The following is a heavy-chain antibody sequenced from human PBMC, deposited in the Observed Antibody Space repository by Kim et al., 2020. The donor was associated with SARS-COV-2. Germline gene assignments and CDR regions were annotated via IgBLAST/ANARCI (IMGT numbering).Heavy chain of an antibody. J-gene: IGHJ5*02. Sequence: SETLSLTCTVSGGSISSGGYYWSWIRQHPGKGLEWIGYINYSGSTYYNPSLKSRITISVDTSKNQFSLKLSSVTAAVTAVYYCARAVTTVVIDGWFDPWGQGTLVTVSS. D-gene: IGHD4-17*01. CDR1: GGSISSGGYY. V-gene: IGHV4-31*03. CDR2: INYSGST. CDR3: ARAVTTVVIDGWFDP.